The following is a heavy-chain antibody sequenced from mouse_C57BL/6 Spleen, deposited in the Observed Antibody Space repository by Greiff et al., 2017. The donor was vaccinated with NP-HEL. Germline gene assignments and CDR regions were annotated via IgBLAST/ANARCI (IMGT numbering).Heavy chain of an antibody. V-gene: IGHV1-53*01. D-gene: IGHD1-1*02. CDR2: INPSNGGT. CDR1: GYTFTSYW. Sequence: QVQLQQPGTELVKPGASVKLSCKASGYTFTSYWMPWVKQRPGQGLEWIGNINPSNGGTNYNEKFKSKATLTVDKSYSTAYMQLSSLTSEDSAVYDCARGGSRSDYALDYWGQGTTLTVSS. J-gene: IGHJ2*01. CDR3: ARGGSRSDYALDY.